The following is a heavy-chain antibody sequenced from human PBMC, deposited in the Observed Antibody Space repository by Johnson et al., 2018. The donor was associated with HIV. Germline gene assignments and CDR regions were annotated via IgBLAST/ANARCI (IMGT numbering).Heavy chain of an antibody. CDR2: IGTAGDT. V-gene: IGHV3-13*01. D-gene: IGHD3-22*01. Sequence: VQLVESGGGVVQPGRSLRLSCAASGFTFSSYDMHWVRQATGKGLEWVSAIGTAGDTYYPGSVKGRFTIPRENAQNSLYLQMNSLRAGDTAVYSCARGLTGLYYYDSSGDAFDIWGQGTMVTVSS. CDR3: ARGLTGLYYYDSSGDAFDI. J-gene: IGHJ3*02. CDR1: GFTFSSYD.